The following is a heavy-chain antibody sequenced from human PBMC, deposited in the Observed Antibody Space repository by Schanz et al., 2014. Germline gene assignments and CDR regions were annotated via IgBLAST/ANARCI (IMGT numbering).Heavy chain of an antibody. Sequence: LMESGGGVVRPGRSVRLSCVASGFTFRSYGMHWVRQAPGKGLEWGAHISFDGGKTYYADSVKGRFTISRDNTKNTLFLQMNNLRPEESAMYFCARVGRGYISSSVLDSLHYWGQGSLVTVS. CDR2: ISFDGGKT. CDR3: ARVGRGYISSSVLDSLHY. D-gene: IGHD6-6*01. CDR1: GFTFRSYG. J-gene: IGHJ4*02. V-gene: IGHV3-30*04.